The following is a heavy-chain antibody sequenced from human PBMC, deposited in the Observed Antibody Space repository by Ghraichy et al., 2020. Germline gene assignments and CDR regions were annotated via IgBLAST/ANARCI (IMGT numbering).Heavy chain of an antibody. CDR2: IGIAGDP. V-gene: IGHV3-13*05. CDR1: GFTFSNCD. J-gene: IGHJ6*02. Sequence: ETLSLTCAASGFTFSNCDMHWVRQVTGKGLQWVSGIGIAGDPHYLDSVKGRFTISRENAKNSMYLQRNSLRAGDSAVYFCVRQCTELRDKLYYYYGMDVWGGGTTRTVAS. CDR3: VRQCTELRDKLYYYYGMDV. D-gene: IGHD2-15*01.